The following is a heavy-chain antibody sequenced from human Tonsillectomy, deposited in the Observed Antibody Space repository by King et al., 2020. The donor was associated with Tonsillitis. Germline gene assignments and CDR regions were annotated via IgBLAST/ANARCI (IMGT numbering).Heavy chain of an antibody. V-gene: IGHV3-49*03. CDR3: TRAGKNSCFDY. D-gene: IGHD2-21*01. J-gene: IGHJ4*02. Sequence: VQLVESGGGLVQPGRSLRLSCTASGFTFGDYAMSWFRQAPGKGLEWVGFIRSNAYGGTTEYAASVKGRFTISRDESKSIAYLQMNSLKTEDTAVYYCTRAGKNSCFDYWGQGTLVTVSS. CDR1: GFTFGDYA. CDR2: IRSNAYGGTT.